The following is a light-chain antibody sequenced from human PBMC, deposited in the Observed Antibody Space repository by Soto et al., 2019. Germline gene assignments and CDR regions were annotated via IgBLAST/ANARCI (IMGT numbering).Light chain of an antibody. CDR2: WAS. CDR1: QNNKNY. Sequence: DIVMTQSPDSLAVSLGERATINCKSSQNNKNYLAWYQQKAGQPPKLIIDWASTRASGVPDRFSVSGSGTDFTLTISSLQAEDVAVYYCQHYYSSWTFGQGTKVEIK. V-gene: IGKV4-1*01. J-gene: IGKJ1*01. CDR3: QHYYSSWT.